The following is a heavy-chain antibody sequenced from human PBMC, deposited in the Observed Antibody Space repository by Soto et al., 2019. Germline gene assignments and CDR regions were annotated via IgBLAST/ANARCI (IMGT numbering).Heavy chain of an antibody. Sequence: ASVKVSCKASGYTFTSYYMHWVRQAPGQGLEWMGIINPSGGSTSYAQKFQGRVTMTRDTSTSTVYMELSSLRSEDTAVYYCAKFLVCSGSYYLLFDFWGQGSLVPVSS. CDR1: GYTFTSYY. CDR2: INPSGGST. D-gene: IGHD3-10*02. CDR3: AKFLVCSGSYYLLFDF. V-gene: IGHV1-46*03. J-gene: IGHJ5*01.